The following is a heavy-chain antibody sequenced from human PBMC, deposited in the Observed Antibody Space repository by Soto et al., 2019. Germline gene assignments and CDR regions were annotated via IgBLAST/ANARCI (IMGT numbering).Heavy chain of an antibody. D-gene: IGHD5-18*01. CDR1: GFTFSSYA. CDR2: ISGSGGST. J-gene: IGHJ4*02. V-gene: IGHV3-23*01. Sequence: EVQLLESGGGLVQPGGSLRLSCAASGFTFSSYAMSWVRQAPGKGLEWVSAISGSGGSTYYADSVKGRFTISRDNSKNXLYLQMNSLRAEDTAVYYCAKARGIQLWRQGCCDYWGQGTVVTVSS. CDR3: AKARGIQLWRQGCCDY.